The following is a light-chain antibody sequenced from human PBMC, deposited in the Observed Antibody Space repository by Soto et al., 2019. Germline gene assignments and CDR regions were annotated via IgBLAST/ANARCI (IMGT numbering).Light chain of an antibody. J-gene: IGLJ1*01. CDR3: SSYTSSSTL. Sequence: QSARTQPASGSGAPGQSITISCTGTSSDVGGYNYVSWYQQHPGKAPKLMIYDVSNRPSGVSNRFSGSKSGNTASLTISGLQAEDEADYYCSSYTSSSTLFGTGTKVTVL. CDR2: DVS. V-gene: IGLV2-14*01. CDR1: SSDVGGYNY.